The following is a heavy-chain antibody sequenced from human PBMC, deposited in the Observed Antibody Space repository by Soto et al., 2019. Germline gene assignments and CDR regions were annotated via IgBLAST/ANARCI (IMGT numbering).Heavy chain of an antibody. V-gene: IGHV4-34*01. J-gene: IGHJ4*02. D-gene: IGHD3-10*01. Sequence: QVQLQQWGAGLLKPSETMSLTCAVSGGSFSGYFWSWIRQPPGRGLEWIGEINHSGSTYYNPSLGSRVTVLGDTSRSQFSMKLRSVTAADTAVYCCTRGRGFGHFTPPCDYWGQGTLVTVSS. CDR3: TRGRGFGHFTPPCDY. CDR2: INHSGST. CDR1: GGSFSGYF.